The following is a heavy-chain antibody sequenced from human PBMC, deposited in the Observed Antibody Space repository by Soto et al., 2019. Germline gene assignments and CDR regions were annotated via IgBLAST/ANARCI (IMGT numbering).Heavy chain of an antibody. J-gene: IGHJ4*02. D-gene: IGHD3-22*01. V-gene: IGHV3-30*18. CDR2: ISYDGSNK. Sequence: GGSLRLSCAVSGFTFSSYWMSWVRQAPGKGLEWVAVISYDGSNKYYADSVKGRFTISRDNSKNTLYLQMNSLRAEDTAVYYCAKDTFSVVIGSYFDYWGQGTLVTVSS. CDR1: GFTFSSYW. CDR3: AKDTFSVVIGSYFDY.